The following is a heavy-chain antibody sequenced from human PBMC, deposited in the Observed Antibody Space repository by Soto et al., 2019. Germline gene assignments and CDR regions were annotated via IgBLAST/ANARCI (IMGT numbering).Heavy chain of an antibody. CDR3: ARAISLSPSFDI. V-gene: IGHV1-3*02. CDR1: GYTLTTYA. J-gene: IGHJ3*02. Sequence: GASVKVSCKASGYTLTTYAMHWVRQAPGQRLEWMGWSNAGNGETKYSQEFQGRVTISRGTSANTAYMELSSLRSEDMAVYYCARAISLSPSFDIWGKGTMVTVSS. CDR2: SNAGNGET.